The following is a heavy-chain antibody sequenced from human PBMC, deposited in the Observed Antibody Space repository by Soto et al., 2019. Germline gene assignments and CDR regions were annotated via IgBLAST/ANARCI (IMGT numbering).Heavy chain of an antibody. CDR1: GFTFSSYG. CDR2: ISYDGSNK. CDR3: AKVSDYGGND. D-gene: IGHD4-17*01. V-gene: IGHV3-30*18. Sequence: QVQLVESGGGVVQPGRSLRLSCAASGFTFSSYGMHWVRQAPGKGLEWVAVISYDGSNKYYADSVKGRFTISRDNSKNTLYRQMNSLRAEDTAVYYCAKVSDYGGNDWGQGTLVTVSS. J-gene: IGHJ4*02.